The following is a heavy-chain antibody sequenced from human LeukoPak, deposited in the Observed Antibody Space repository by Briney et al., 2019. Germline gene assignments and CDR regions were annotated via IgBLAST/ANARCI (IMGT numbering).Heavy chain of an antibody. V-gene: IGHV3-48*02. CDR1: GFTFSSYS. J-gene: IGHJ4*02. CDR2: ISSSSSTI. CDR3: ARRGYDFWSGYLGGGPYYFDY. Sequence: GGSLRLSCAASGFTFSSYSMNWVRQAPGKGLEWVSYISSSSSTIYYADSVKGRFTISRDNAKNSLYLQMNSLRDEDTAVYYCARRGYDFWSGYLGGGPYYFDYWGQGTLVTVSS. D-gene: IGHD3-3*01.